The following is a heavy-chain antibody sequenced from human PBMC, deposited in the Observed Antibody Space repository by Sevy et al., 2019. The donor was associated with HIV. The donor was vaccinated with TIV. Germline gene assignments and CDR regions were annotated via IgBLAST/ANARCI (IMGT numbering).Heavy chain of an antibody. J-gene: IGHJ4*02. D-gene: IGHD3-10*01. CDR1: GFTFSAYS. V-gene: IGHV3-21*05. Sequence: GGSLRLSCTASGFTFSAYSMNWVRQAPGEGLEWLSYISTGTDHIYYADSAKGRFTISRDDAKKSVYLEMKSLRDQDTALYYCVRRGVDAYNVYFDLWGQGTLVTVSS. CDR3: VRRGVDAYNVYFDL. CDR2: ISTGTDHI.